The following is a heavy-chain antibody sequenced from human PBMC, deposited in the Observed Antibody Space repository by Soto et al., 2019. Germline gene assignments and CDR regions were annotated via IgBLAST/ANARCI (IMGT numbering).Heavy chain of an antibody. CDR1: GGTFSSYA. D-gene: IGHD3-10*01. CDR2: IIPIFGTA. J-gene: IGHJ3*02. Sequence: SVKVSCKASGGTFSSYAISWVRQAPGQGLEWMGGIIPIFGTANYAQKFQGRVTITADESTSTAYMELSSLRSEDTAVYYCAAPITMVRGVIWAFAIWGQGTMVTVSS. CDR3: AAPITMVRGVIWAFAI. V-gene: IGHV1-69*13.